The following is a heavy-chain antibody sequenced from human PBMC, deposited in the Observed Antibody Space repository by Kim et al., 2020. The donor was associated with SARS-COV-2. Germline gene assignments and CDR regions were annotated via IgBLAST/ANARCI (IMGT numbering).Heavy chain of an antibody. J-gene: IGHJ4*02. CDR3: TRDLWYDFWSGYHPDY. CDR1: GFTFGDYA. V-gene: IGHV3-49*04. Sequence: GGSLRLSCTASGFTFGDYAMSWVRQAPGKGLEWVGFIRSKAYGGTTEYAASVKGRFTISRDDSKSIAYLQMNSLKTEDTAVYYCTRDLWYDFWSGYHPDYWGQGTLVTVSS. CDR2: IRSKAYGGTT. D-gene: IGHD3-3*01.